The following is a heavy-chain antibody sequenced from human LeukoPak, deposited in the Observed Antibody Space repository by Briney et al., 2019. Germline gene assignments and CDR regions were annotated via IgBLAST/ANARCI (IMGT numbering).Heavy chain of an antibody. Sequence: GGSLRLSCAASGFSYFSYAMAWVRQDPGKGLEWVADITNSGRVHYADSVKGRFTISRDDDKNTLHLQMNNLRVEDTAIYFCARQLTEHFYHWGQGTLVSVSS. CDR1: GFSYFSYA. J-gene: IGHJ1*01. D-gene: IGHD1-1*01. CDR3: ARQLTEHFYH. V-gene: IGHV3-23*05. CDR2: ITNSGRV.